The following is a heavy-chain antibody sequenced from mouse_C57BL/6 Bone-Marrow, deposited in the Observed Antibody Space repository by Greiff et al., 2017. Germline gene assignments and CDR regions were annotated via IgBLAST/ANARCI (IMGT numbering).Heavy chain of an antibody. CDR3: AREGYDYDMYYSDY. V-gene: IGHV1-9*01. CDR2: ILPGSGST. D-gene: IGHD2-4*01. CDR1: GYTFTGYW. J-gene: IGHJ2*01. Sequence: QVQLQQSGAELMKPGASVKLSCTATGYTFTGYWIEWVKQRPGHGLEWIGEILPGSGSTNYNEKFKGKATFTADTSSNTAYMQLSSLTTEDSAISYCAREGYDYDMYYSDYWGQGTPLPVAS.